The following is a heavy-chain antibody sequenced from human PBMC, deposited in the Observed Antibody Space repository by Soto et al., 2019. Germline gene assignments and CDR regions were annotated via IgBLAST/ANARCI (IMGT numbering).Heavy chain of an antibody. CDR3: AREDDLWVSYGTYRQYMDV. D-gene: IGHD3-3*01. CDR2: IDSDGGA. CDR1: GFSVSSNY. Sequence: EVQLVESGGDLVQPGGSLRLSCAASGFSVSSNYMSWVRQAPGKGLEWVSVIDSDGGAYYADSVQGRFTISRHNSKNTLNLQINSLRIEDTAVYYCAREDDLWVSYGTYRQYMDVWGKGTTVTVSS. V-gene: IGHV3-53*04. J-gene: IGHJ6*03.